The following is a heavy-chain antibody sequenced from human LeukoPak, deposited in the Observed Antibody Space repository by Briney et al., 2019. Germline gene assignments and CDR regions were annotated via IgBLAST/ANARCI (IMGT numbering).Heavy chain of an antibody. V-gene: IGHV3-7*01. J-gene: IGHJ3*02. CDR1: GFTFSSYW. Sequence: PGGSLRLSCAASGFTFSSYWMSWVRQAPGKGLEWVANIKQDGSEKYYVDSVKGRFTISRDNAKNSLYLQMNSLRAEDTAVYYCASGIVVVTDAFDIWGQGTMVTVSS. CDR3: ASGIVVVTDAFDI. CDR2: IKQDGSEK. D-gene: IGHD3-22*01.